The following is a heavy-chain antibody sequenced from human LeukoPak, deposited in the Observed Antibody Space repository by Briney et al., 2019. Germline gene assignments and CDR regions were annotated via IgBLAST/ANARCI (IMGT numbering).Heavy chain of an antibody. V-gene: IGHV3-23*01. CDR2: ISGSGGNT. J-gene: IGHJ4*02. CDR3: ARGPYSGSYRFFDF. CDR1: GFTFSSYA. Sequence: GGSLRLSCAASGFTFSSYAMSWVRQAPGKGLEWVSAISGSGGNTYYADSVKGRFTVSRDNSKNTLYLRMSSLRGEDTAVYYCARGPYSGSYRFFDFWGQGTLVTVSS. D-gene: IGHD1-26*01.